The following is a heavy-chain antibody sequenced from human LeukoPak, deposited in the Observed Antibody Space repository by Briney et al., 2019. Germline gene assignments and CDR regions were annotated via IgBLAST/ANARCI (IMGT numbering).Heavy chain of an antibody. J-gene: IGHJ6*02. CDR3: ARGRDQYSSSWYVDYYYYGMDV. CDR1: GFTFSSYD. D-gene: IGHD6-13*01. V-gene: IGHV3-13*01. CDR2: IGTAGDT. Sequence: PGGSLRLSCAASGFTFSSYDMHWVRHATGKGLEWVSAIGTAGDTYYPGSVKGRFTISRENAKNSLYLQMNSLRAGDTAVYYCARGRDQYSSSWYVDYYYYGMDVWGQGTTVTVSS.